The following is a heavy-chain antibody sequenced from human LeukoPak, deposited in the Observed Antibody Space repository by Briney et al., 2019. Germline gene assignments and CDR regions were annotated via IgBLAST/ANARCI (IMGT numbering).Heavy chain of an antibody. V-gene: IGHV3-30-3*01. D-gene: IGHD2-15*01. CDR2: ISYDGNNR. CDR3: ARGERDCSGGSCLLYGMDV. CDR1: GFTFSSYA. Sequence: GGSLRLSCAASGFTFSSYAMHWVRQAPRQGLERVAVISYDGNNRYYADSVKGRFTISRDNSKNTLYLQMNSLRAEDAAVYYCARGERDCSGGSCLLYGMDVWGQGTTVTVSS. J-gene: IGHJ6*02.